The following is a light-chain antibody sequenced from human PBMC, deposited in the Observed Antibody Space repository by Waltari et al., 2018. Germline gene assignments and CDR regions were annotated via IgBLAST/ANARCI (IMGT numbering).Light chain of an antibody. V-gene: IGLV3-21*02. J-gene: IGLJ3*02. CDR3: QGWDSSSNDAV. Sequence: SYNLTQPPSVSAHSGQTARITCGGDNIGSEHVHWYQQKPPQAPVLVIYADSQRPSGIPHRFSGSNSGNSATLTSSRVEAGDEADYYCQGWDSSSNDAVFGGGTRLTVL. CDR2: ADS. CDR1: NIGSEH.